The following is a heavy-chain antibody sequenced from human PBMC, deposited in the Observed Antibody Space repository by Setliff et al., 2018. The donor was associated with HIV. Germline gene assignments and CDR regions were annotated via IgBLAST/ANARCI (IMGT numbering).Heavy chain of an antibody. Sequence: PGGSLRLSCAASGFTFSDYYMSWIRQAPGKGLEWISYISRGGRTKYYADSVKGRFTISRDNAKNSLYLQMNSLRAEDTTIYYCARVPLMATITYWYFDLWGRGTLVTVS. CDR2: ISRGGRTK. CDR1: GFTFSDYY. J-gene: IGHJ2*01. D-gene: IGHD5-12*01. CDR3: ARVPLMATITYWYFDL. V-gene: IGHV3-11*04.